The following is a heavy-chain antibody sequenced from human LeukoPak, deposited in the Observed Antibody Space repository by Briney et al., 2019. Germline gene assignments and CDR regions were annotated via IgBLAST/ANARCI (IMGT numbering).Heavy chain of an antibody. J-gene: IGHJ5*02. D-gene: IGHD2-2*01. Sequence: ASVKVSCKASGYTFTSYGISWVRQAPGQGLEWMGWISAYIGNTNYAQKLQGRVTMTTDTSTSTAYMELRSLRSDDTAVYYCARHWYQLPDNWFDPWGQGTLVTVSS. CDR3: ARHWYQLPDNWFDP. CDR2: ISAYIGNT. CDR1: GYTFTSYG. V-gene: IGHV1-18*01.